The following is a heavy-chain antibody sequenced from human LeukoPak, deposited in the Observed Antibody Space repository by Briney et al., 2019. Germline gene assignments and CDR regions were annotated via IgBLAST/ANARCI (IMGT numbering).Heavy chain of an antibody. CDR1: GFTFSSYA. D-gene: IGHD6-19*01. Sequence: GGSLRLSCAASGFTFSSYAMTWVRQAPGKGLEWVSAISGNGGNPYYADSVKGRFTISRDNSKNALYLQMNSLRAEDTAVYYCAKAGHSSGWYWYYWGQGTLVTVSS. V-gene: IGHV3-23*01. J-gene: IGHJ4*02. CDR3: AKAGHSSGWYWYY. CDR2: ISGNGGNP.